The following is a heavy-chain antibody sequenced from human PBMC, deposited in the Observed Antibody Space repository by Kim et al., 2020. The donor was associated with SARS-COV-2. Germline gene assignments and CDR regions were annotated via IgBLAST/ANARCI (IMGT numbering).Heavy chain of an antibody. V-gene: IGHV3-43*01. CDR1: GFTFDDFV. J-gene: IGHJ3*01. CDR3: ARATGANYIEAFDV. D-gene: IGHD7-27*01. Sequence: GGSLRLSCATSGFTFDDFVMHWVRQAPGKGLEWVSLISWDGESTYHAGSVKGRFTTSRDNNNNSLFLQMSNVRTEDTALYFCARATGANYIEAFDVWGQGTMVTVSS. CDR2: ISWDGEST.